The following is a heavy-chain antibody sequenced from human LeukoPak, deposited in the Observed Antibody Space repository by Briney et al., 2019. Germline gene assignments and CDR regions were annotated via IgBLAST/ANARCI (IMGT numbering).Heavy chain of an antibody. CDR1: GGSFSDYF. CDR3: ARFSRITWGDWGDAFDI. V-gene: IGHV4-34*01. J-gene: IGHJ3*02. Sequence: PSGTLSLTCSVYGGSFSDYFWSWIRQSPGKGLEWIGEIDDGGNTNYNPSLMSRVIVSMEKSKKQFSLVMRSVAAADTAVCYCARFSRITWGDWGDAFDIWGQGTTVSVSS. CDR2: IDDGGNT. D-gene: IGHD2-21*02.